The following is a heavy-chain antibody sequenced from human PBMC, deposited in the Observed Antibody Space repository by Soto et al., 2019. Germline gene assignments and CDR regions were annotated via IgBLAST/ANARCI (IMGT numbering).Heavy chain of an antibody. V-gene: IGHV3-9*01. CDR2: ISWNGESI. D-gene: IGHD6-19*01. CDR1: GFSFGEYA. J-gene: IGHJ4*02. Sequence: EVQLVESGGGLVQPGRSLRLSCAASGFSFGEYAMQWVRQVPGKGLEWVSSISWNGESIGYADSVKGRFTISRDNGKKSVYLQMNSLRGEDTASYYCAKDVGSSGWYDGFDSWGQGTLVTVS. CDR3: AKDVGSSGWYDGFDS.